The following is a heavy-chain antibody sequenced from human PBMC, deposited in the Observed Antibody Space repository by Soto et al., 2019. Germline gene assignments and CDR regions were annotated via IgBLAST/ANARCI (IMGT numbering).Heavy chain of an antibody. J-gene: IGHJ6*02. CDR3: ARVGLSYYDSSGSSPAYYYYGMDV. V-gene: IGHV3-74*01. D-gene: IGHD3-22*01. Sequence: GGPKRLSCAASGFTFGSYWMHCVSQDKGKGLVWVSRINSDGSSTSYADSVKGRFTISRDNAKNTLYLQMNSLRAEDTAVYYCARVGLSYYDSSGSSPAYYYYGMDVWGQGTTVTVSS. CDR2: INSDGSST. CDR1: GFTFGSYW.